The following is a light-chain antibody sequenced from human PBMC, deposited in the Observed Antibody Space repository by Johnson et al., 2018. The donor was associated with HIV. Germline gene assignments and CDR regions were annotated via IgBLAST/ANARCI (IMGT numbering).Light chain of an antibody. J-gene: IGLJ1*01. Sequence: HSVLTQPPSVSAAPGQRVTISCSGSSSNIGNNYVSWYQHLPGTAPKLLIYDNNKRPSGIPDRFSGSKSGTSATLGITGLQTGDEADYYCGTWDSNLSVYVFGTGTKVSV. CDR1: SSNIGNNY. CDR3: GTWDSNLSVYV. CDR2: DNN. V-gene: IGLV1-51*01.